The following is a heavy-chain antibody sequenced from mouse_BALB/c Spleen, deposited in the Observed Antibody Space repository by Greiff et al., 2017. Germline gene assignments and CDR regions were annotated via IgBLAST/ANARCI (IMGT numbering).Heavy chain of an antibody. V-gene: IGHV5-4*02. CDR2: ISDGGSYT. CDR3: ARDEDGYRWYFDV. D-gene: IGHD2-3*01. CDR1: GFTFSDYY. J-gene: IGHJ1*01. Sequence: EVMLVESGGGLVKPGGSLKLSCAASGFTFSDYYMYWVRQTPEKRLEWVATISDGGSYTYYPDSVKGRFTISRDNAKNNLYLQMSSLKSEDTAMYYCARDEDGYRWYFDVWGAGTTVTVSS.